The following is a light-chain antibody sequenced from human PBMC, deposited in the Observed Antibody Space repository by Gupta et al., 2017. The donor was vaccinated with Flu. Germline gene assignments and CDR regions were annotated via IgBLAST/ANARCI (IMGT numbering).Light chain of an antibody. CDR1: TGAVTSGYY. CDR2: STS. CDR3: LLYYGGARV. Sequence: QTVVTPEPSRTVSPGGTVTLTCPSSTGAVTSGYYPNWFQQKPGQAPRALIYSTSNKHPCTPARFSGSLLGGKAALTLSGVQPEDEAEYYCLLYYGGARVFGGGTKLTVL. J-gene: IGLJ2*01. V-gene: IGLV7-43*01.